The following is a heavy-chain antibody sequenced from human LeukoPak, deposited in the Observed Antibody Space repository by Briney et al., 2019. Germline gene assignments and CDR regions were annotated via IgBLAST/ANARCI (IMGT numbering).Heavy chain of an antibody. D-gene: IGHD4-11*01. CDR3: ARNRVRGNSNPFFDY. V-gene: IGHV1-18*01. Sequence: ASVKVSCKASGYTFTSYGISWVRQAPGQGLEWMGWISAYNGNTNYAQKLQGRVTMSTDTSTSTAYMELRSLRSDDTAVYYCARNRVRGNSNPFFDYWGQGTLVTVSS. CDR1: GYTFTSYG. CDR2: ISAYNGNT. J-gene: IGHJ4*02.